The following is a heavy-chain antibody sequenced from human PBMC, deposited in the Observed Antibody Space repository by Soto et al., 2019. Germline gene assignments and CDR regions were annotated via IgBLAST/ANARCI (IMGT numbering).Heavy chain of an antibody. CDR2: INHSGST. CDR1: GGSFSGYY. J-gene: IGHJ4*02. Sequence: QVQLQQWGAGLLKPSETLSLTCAVYGGSFSGYYWSWIRQPPGNGLEWIGEINHSGSTHYNPSLKSGDTISVDTSKNQFYLKLSYVTAAETAVYYCARGGRAYGSGSYFWSFDYWGQGTLVTVSS. CDR3: ARGGRAYGSGSYFWSFDY. D-gene: IGHD3-10*01. V-gene: IGHV4-34*01.